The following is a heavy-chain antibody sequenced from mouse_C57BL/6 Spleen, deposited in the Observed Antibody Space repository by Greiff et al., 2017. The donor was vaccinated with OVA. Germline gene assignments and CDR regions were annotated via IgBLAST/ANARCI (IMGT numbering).Heavy chain of an antibody. Sequence: VHVKQSGPELVKPGASVKMSCKASGYTFTDYNMHWVKQSHGKSLEWIGYINPNNGGTSYNQKFKGKATLTVNKSSSTAYMELRSLTSEDSAVYYCARHDGYYFFMDYWGQGTSVTVSS. D-gene: IGHD2-3*01. J-gene: IGHJ4*01. CDR1: GYTFTDYN. CDR3: ARHDGYYFFMDY. CDR2: INPNNGGT. V-gene: IGHV1-22*01.